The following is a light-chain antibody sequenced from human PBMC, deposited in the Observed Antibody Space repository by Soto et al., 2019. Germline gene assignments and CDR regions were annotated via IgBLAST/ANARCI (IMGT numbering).Light chain of an antibody. CDR3: QKYNSVPWT. V-gene: IGKV1-27*01. CDR1: QGISND. CDR2: AAS. J-gene: IGKJ1*01. Sequence: DIQMTQSPSSLSASVGDRVTITCRASQGISNDLAWYQQKPGKVPKLLSYAASTFQSGVPSRFSGSGSGTDFTLTISSLQPEDVATYYCQKYNSVPWTFGQGTKVEIK.